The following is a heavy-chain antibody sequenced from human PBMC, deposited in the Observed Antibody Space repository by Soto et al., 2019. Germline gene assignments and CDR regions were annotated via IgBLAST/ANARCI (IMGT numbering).Heavy chain of an antibody. J-gene: IGHJ5*02. D-gene: IGHD3-10*01. V-gene: IGHV4-61*01. CDR3: ARVGHYGSGAPNWFDP. CDR1: GGSVSSGSYY. Sequence: SETLSLTCTVSGGSVSSGSYYWSWIRQPPGKGLEWIGYIYYSGSTNYNPSLKSRVTISVDTSKNQFSLKLSSVTAADTAVYYCARVGHYGSGAPNWFDPWGQGTLVTVSS. CDR2: IYYSGST.